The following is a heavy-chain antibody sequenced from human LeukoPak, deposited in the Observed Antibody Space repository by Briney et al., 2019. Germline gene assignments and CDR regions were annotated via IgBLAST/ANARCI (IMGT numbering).Heavy chain of an antibody. D-gene: IGHD6-19*01. CDR1: GFTFSSYW. V-gene: IGHV3-7*01. CDR2: IKQDGSQK. CDR3: ARDFGEMEYSSGWYLWYYYYYYMDV. Sequence: PGGSLRLSCAASGFTFSSYWMSWVRQAPGKGLEWVANIKQDGSQKYYVDSVKGRFTISRDNAKNSLSLQMNSLRAEDTAVYYCARDFGEMEYSSGWYLWYYYYYYMDVWGKGTTVTVSS. J-gene: IGHJ6*03.